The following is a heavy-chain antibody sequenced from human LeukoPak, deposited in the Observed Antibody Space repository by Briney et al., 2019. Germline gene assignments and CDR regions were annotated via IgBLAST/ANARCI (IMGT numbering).Heavy chain of an antibody. CDR2: ISAYNGNT. CDR1: GYTFTSYG. CDR3: ASLDCSSTSCYGRSVDY. Sequence: ASVKVSCKASGYTFTSYGISWVRQAPGQGLEWMGWISAYNGNTNYAQKLQGRVTMTTDTSTSTAYMELGSLRSDDTAVYYCASLDCSSTSCYGRSVDYWGQGTLVTVSS. J-gene: IGHJ4*02. D-gene: IGHD2-2*01. V-gene: IGHV1-18*01.